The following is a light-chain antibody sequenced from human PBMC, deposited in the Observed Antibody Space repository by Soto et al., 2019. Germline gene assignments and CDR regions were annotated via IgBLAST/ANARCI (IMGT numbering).Light chain of an antibody. Sequence: QSVLTQPPSVSGAPGQRVTISCTGSSSNIGAGYDVQWYQQLPGTAPKLLIYGNYNRPSGVPDRFSGSKPGTSASLAITGLQAEDEADYYCQSYDSSLTGVVFGGGTKLTVL. V-gene: IGLV1-40*01. CDR3: QSYDSSLTGVV. CDR2: GNY. J-gene: IGLJ2*01. CDR1: SSNIGAGYD.